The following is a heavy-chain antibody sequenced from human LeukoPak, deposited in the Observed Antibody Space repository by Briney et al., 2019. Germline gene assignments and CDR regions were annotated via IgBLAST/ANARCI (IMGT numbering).Heavy chain of an antibody. J-gene: IGHJ6*02. CDR2: IYYSGST. CDR1: GGSISSGGYY. V-gene: IGHV4-31*03. D-gene: IGHD2-2*01. CDR3: AARQDIVVVPAAIPHYYYGMDV. Sequence: SETLSLTCTVSGGSISSGGYYWSWIRQHPGKGLEWIGYIYYSGSTYYNPSLKSRVTISVDTSKNQFSLKLSSVTAADTAVYYCAARQDIVVVPAAIPHYYYGMDVWGQGTTVTVSS.